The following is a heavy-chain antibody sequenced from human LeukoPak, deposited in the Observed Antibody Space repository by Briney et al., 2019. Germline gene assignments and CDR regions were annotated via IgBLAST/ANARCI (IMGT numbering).Heavy chain of an antibody. CDR1: GYTLTSYD. CDR2: MNPNSGNT. D-gene: IGHD6-13*01. V-gene: IGHV1-8*03. CDR3: ARISSSWYSADAFDI. Sequence: ASVKVSCKASGYTLTSYDINWVRQATGQGLEWMGWMNPNSGNTGYAQKFQGRVTITRNTSISTAYMELSSLRSEDTAVYYCARISSSWYSADAFDIWGQGTMVTVSS. J-gene: IGHJ3*02.